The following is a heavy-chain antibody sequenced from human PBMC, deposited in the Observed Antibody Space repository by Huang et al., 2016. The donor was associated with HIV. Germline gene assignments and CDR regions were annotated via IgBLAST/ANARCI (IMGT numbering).Heavy chain of an antibody. J-gene: IGHJ3*02. D-gene: IGHD1-1*01. Sequence: QVQLQQWGAGLLKPSETLSLTCAVYGGSFSGYYWSWIRQSPGKGLEGIGEINHSGRTNYNPSLKSRLTISVDTSKNQFSLKLSAVTAADMAVYYCARERMMSWLDDHDAFDIWGQGTMVTVSS. V-gene: IGHV4-34*01. CDR1: GGSFSGYY. CDR2: INHSGRT. CDR3: ARERMMSWLDDHDAFDI.